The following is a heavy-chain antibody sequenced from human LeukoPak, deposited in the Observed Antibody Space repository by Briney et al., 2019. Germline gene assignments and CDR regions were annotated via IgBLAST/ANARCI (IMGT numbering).Heavy chain of an antibody. CDR3: ATGFFYYYYMDV. CDR2: IKSDGSST. D-gene: IGHD1-14*01. CDR1: GFTFSSYW. V-gene: IGHV3-74*01. Sequence: GGSLRLSCAASGFTFSSYWMHRVRQAPGKGLVWVSRIKSDGSSTNYADSVQGRFTISRDNAKSTLYLQMNSLRPEDTAVYYCATGFFYYYYMDVWGKGTTVTISS. J-gene: IGHJ6*03.